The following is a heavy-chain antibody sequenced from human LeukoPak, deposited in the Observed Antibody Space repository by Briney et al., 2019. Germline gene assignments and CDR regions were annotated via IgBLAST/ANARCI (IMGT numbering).Heavy chain of an antibody. CDR1: GFTFSDYY. CDR2: ISSSGSTI. Sequence: GGSLRLSCASSGFTFSDYYMSCIRQAPGKGRVWVSYISSSGSTIYYADSVKGRFTISRDNAKNSLYLQMNSLRAEDTAVYYCARRSNDYGDYYFDYWVQGTLVTVSS. D-gene: IGHD4-17*01. J-gene: IGHJ4*02. CDR3: ARRSNDYGDYYFDY. V-gene: IGHV3-11*04.